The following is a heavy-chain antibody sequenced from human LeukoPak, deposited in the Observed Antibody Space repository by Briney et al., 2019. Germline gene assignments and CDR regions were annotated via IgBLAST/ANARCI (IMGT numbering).Heavy chain of an antibody. V-gene: IGHV1-2*06. CDR2: INPNSGGT. CDR3: AREGRRDGYTIYYDY. D-gene: IGHD5-24*01. Sequence: ASVKVSCKDSGYTFNGYYIHWVRQAPGHGLEWMGRINPNSGGTNYAQKSQRKVTMTRDTSTSTAYMELSRLRSDDTAVYYCAREGRRDGYTIYYDYWGQGTLVTVSS. CDR1: GYTFNGYY. J-gene: IGHJ4*02.